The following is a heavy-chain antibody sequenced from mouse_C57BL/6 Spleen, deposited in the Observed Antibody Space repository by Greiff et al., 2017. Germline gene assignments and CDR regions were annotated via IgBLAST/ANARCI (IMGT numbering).Heavy chain of an antibody. J-gene: IGHJ1*03. V-gene: IGHV1-76*01. CDR3: ATQYYGSEYFDV. CDR1: GYTFTDYY. CDR2: IYPGSGNT. Sequence: VQLQQSGAELVRPGASVKLSCKASGYTFTDYYINWVKQRPGQGLEWIARIYPGSGNTYYNEKFKGKATLTAEKSSSTAYMQLSSLTSEDSAVSVCATQYYGSEYFDVWGTGTTVTVSS. D-gene: IGHD1-1*01.